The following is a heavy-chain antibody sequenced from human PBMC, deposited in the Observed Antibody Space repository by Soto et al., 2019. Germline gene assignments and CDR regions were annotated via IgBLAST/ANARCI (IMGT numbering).Heavy chain of an antibody. V-gene: IGHV1-69*13. J-gene: IGHJ4*02. CDR1: GGTFSSYA. D-gene: IGHD2-15*01. CDR3: ARAPLGIIVAPDF. CDR2: IIPIFGTA. Sequence: SVKVSCKASGGTFSSYAISWVRQAPGQGLEWMGGIIPIFGTANYAQKFQGRVTITADESTSTAYMELSSLRSEDTAVYYCARAPLGIIVAPDFWGQGTLVTVSS.